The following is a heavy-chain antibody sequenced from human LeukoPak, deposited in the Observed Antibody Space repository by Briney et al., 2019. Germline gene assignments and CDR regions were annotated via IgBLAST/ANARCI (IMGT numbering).Heavy chain of an antibody. CDR3: ASGNDYGDYGGY. V-gene: IGHV4-39*01. Sequence: SETLSLTCTVSGGFLSSSSYYWGWIRQPPGKGLEWIGSIYYSGSTYHNPSLKSRVTISVDTSKNQFSLKLSSVTAADTAVYYCASGNDYGDYGGYWGQGTLVTVSS. D-gene: IGHD4-17*01. CDR1: GGFLSSSSYY. CDR2: IYYSGST. J-gene: IGHJ4*02.